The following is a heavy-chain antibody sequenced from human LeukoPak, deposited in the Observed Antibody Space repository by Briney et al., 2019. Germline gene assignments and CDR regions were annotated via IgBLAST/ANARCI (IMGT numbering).Heavy chain of an antibody. V-gene: IGHV3-21*01. CDR3: AKESRGIAAPPVFDY. J-gene: IGHJ4*02. CDR2: ISSTSSHI. Sequence: GGSLRLSCAASGFTFSAYEMNWVRQAPGKGLEWVSSISSTSSHIYYGDSVKGRFTISRDNAENSLYLQMNSLRAEDTAVYYCAKESRGIAAPPVFDYWGQGTLVTVSS. CDR1: GFTFSAYE. D-gene: IGHD6-13*01.